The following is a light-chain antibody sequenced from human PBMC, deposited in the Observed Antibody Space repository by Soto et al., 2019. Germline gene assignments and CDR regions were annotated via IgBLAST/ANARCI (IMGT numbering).Light chain of an antibody. J-gene: IGKJ1*01. CDR3: QHSYSTPPT. CDR1: QSVLYSSNNKNY. CDR2: WAS. V-gene: IGKV4-1*01. Sequence: DIVMTQSPDSLAVSLGERATINCKSSQSVLYSSNNKNYLAWYQQKPGQPPKLLISWASIRESGVPDRFSGSGSGTDSTLAISSLQAEDVAVYYCQHSYSTPPTFGQGTKVDIK.